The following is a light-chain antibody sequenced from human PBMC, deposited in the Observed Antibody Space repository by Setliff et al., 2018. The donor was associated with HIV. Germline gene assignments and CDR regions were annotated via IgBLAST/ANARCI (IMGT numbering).Light chain of an antibody. V-gene: IGLV2-23*02. CDR3: SSYAGADAFDV. CDR2: EVS. J-gene: IGLJ1*01. CDR1: SSDVGNYNL. Sequence: QSALTQPASVSGSPGQSITIYCTGTSSDVGNYNLVSWYQQHPGKAPKVMIFEVSKRPSGVSSRFSGSKSGNTASLTISGLQAEDEADYYCSSYAGADAFDVFGTGTKVTVL.